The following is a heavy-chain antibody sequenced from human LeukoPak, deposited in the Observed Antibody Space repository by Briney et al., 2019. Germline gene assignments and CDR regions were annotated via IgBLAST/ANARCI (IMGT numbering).Heavy chain of an antibody. CDR1: GITLSNYG. D-gene: IGHD3-22*01. J-gene: IGHJ4*02. CDR2: ISDSGGST. Sequence: PGGSLRLSCAVSGITLSNYGMSWVRQAPGKGLEWVAGISDSGGSTSYADSVKGRFTISRDNPKNTLSLQMNSLRVEDTAVYFCAKRGVVIRVILVGFHKQAYYFDSWGQGALVTVSS. CDR3: AKRGVVIRVILVGFHKQAYYFDS. V-gene: IGHV3-23*01.